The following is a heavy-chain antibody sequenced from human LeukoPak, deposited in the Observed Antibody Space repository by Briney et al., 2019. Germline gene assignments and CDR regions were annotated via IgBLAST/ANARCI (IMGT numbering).Heavy chain of an antibody. CDR3: ARGWGNRGFDY. J-gene: IGHJ4*02. CDR2: INPNNGAT. D-gene: IGHD3-16*01. CDR1: EYIFTGYY. V-gene: IGHV1-2*06. Sequence: EASVKVSCKASEYIFTGYYMHWVRQAPGQGLEWMGRINPNNGATNYAQKFQGRVTMTRDTSTSTVYMELSSLRSEDTAVYYCARGWGNRGFDYWGQGTLVTVSS.